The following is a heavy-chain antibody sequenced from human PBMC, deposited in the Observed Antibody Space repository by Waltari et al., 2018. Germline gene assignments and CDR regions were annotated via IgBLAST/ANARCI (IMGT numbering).Heavy chain of an antibody. D-gene: IGHD6-19*01. CDR2: IYHRGNS. J-gene: IGHJ3*02. CDR3: ARRSGWSTDAFDI. CDR1: GYSITSGYY. V-gene: IGHV4-38-2*01. Sequence: QVQLQESVPGLVTPSETLSLSCAVSGYSITSGYYWGWIRQPPGKGLEWIGNIYHRGNSYYNPSLKSRVTISVDTSKNQFSLKLSSVTATDTAVYYCARRSGWSTDAFDIWGQGTMVIVSS.